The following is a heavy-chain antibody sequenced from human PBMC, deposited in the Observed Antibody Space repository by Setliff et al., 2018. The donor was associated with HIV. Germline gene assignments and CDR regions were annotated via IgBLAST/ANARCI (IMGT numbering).Heavy chain of an antibody. J-gene: IGHJ4*02. V-gene: IGHV1-18*01. CDR3: ARAYDVLTGYFDY. CDR1: GYSFTNLG. D-gene: IGHD3-9*01. CDR2: ISVYNGHT. Sequence: ASVKVSCKASGYSFTNLGLNWVRQAPGQGLEWMGWISVYNGHTNFAQKLQDRVTMTTDTSTSTAYMELRSLRSDDTAVYCCARAYDVLTGYFDYWGQGTLVTVST.